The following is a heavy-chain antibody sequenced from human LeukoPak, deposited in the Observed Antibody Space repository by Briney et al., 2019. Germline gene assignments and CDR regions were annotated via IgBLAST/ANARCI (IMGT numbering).Heavy chain of an antibody. Sequence: SETLSLTCTVSGGSISSYYWSWIRRPPGKGLEWIGYIYYSGSTNYNPSLKSRVTISVDTSKNQFSLKLSSVTAADTAVYYCARGRDGYNANWGQGTLVTVSS. CDR3: ARGRDGYNAN. J-gene: IGHJ4*02. CDR1: GGSISSYY. CDR2: IYYSGST. D-gene: IGHD5-24*01. V-gene: IGHV4-59*01.